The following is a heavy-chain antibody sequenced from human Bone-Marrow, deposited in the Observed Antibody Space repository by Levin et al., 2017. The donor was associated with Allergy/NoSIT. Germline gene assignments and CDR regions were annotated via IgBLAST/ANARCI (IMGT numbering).Heavy chain of an antibody. CDR3: ARVPLLWFREPPPD. CDR1: GGSFSGYY. J-gene: IGHJ4*02. D-gene: IGHD3-10*01. Sequence: SETLSLTCAVYGGSFSGYYWSWIRQPPGKGLEWIGEINHSGSTNYNPSLKSRVTIAVDTSKNQFSLKLSSVTAADTAVYYCARVPLLWFREPPPDWGQGTLVTVSS. CDR2: INHSGST. V-gene: IGHV4-34*01.